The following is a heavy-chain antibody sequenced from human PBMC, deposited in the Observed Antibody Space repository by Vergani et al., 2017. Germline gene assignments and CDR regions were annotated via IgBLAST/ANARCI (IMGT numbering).Heavy chain of an antibody. J-gene: IGHJ5*02. CDR2: IYGSGNI. D-gene: IGHD3/OR15-3a*01. CDR3: ARGETRTDWLDP. V-gene: IGHV4-61*02. Sequence: QVQLQESGPGLVKPSQTLSLTCSVSGVSVSSTAFYWNWLRQPAGKGLEWNGRIYGSGNINYNPSLESRGTISGDTSKNQFSLKVHSVTAADTAVYYCARGETRTDWLDPWGQGTQVIVSS. CDR1: GVSVSSTAFY.